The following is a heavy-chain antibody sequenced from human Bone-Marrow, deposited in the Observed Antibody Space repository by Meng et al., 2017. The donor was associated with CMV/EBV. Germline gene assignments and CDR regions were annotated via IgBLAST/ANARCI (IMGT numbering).Heavy chain of an antibody. CDR3: AREGGNSGFDY. Sequence: GESQKISCAASGFTVSSNYMNWVRQAPGKGLEWVSSISSSSSYIYYADSVKGRVTISRDNAKNSLYLQMNSLRAEDTDVYYCAREGGNSGFDYWGQGTLVTVSS. CDR1: GFTVSSNY. J-gene: IGHJ4*02. D-gene: IGHD4-23*01. CDR2: ISSSSSYI. V-gene: IGHV3-21*01.